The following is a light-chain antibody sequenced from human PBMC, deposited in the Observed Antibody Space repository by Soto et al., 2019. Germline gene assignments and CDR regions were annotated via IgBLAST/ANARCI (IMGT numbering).Light chain of an antibody. CDR1: SRDIGIYNY. CDR2: EVS. CDR3: SSLTRSDTWV. Sequence: QSALTQPASVSGTPGQSITISCTGTSRDIGIYNYVSWYQHHPDKAPKLLLYEVSNRPSGVSDRFSGSKSGNTASLTISGLQPEDEADYFCSSLTRSDTWVIGGGTKLTVL. J-gene: IGLJ3*02. V-gene: IGLV2-14*01.